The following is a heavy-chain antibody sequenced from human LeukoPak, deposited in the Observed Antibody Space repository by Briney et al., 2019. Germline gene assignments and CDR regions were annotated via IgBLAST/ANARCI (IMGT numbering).Heavy chain of an antibody. V-gene: IGHV1-69*04. CDR1: GGTFSSYA. Sequence: GSSVKVSCKASGGTFSSYAISWVRQAPGQGLEWMGRIIPILGIANYAQKFQGRVTITADKSTSTAYMELSSLRSEDTAVYYCARGVSLNYFYGMDVWGQGTTVTVSS. CDR2: IIPILGIA. D-gene: IGHD3-16*02. J-gene: IGHJ6*02. CDR3: ARGVSLNYFYGMDV.